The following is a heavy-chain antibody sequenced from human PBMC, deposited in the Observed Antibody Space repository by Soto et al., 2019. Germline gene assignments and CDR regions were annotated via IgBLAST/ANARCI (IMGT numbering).Heavy chain of an antibody. CDR1: GFTFSSYS. CDR3: ARGSSHWPYYFDF. V-gene: IGHV3-48*02. CDR2: ITSSGTTV. D-gene: IGHD6-13*01. Sequence: EVHLVESGGGLVQPGGSLRLSCAASGFTFSSYSLNWVRQAPGKGLEWVSYITSSGTTVYYADSVRGRFTISRDNAKNSLYLQLNCLRDDDTAVYYCARGSSHWPYYFDFGGQGTLVTVSS. J-gene: IGHJ4*02.